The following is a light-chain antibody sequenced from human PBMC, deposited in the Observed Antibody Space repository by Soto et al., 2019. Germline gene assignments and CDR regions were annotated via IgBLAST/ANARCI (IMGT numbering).Light chain of an antibody. CDR1: SSDVGGYNY. CDR2: EVS. CDR3: SSYTGSSTLV. V-gene: IGLV2-14*01. Sequence: QSALTQHASVSGSPGQSITISCTGTSSDVGGYNYVSWYQQHPGKAPKLMIYEVSNRPSGVSNRFSGSKSGNTASLTISGLQAEDEADYYCSSYTGSSTLVFGGGTKVTVL. J-gene: IGLJ2*01.